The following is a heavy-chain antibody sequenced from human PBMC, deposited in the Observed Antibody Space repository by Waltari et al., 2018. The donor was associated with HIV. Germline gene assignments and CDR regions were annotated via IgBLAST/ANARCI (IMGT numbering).Heavy chain of an antibody. J-gene: IGHJ3*01. D-gene: IGHD3-10*01. CDR3: IKEASLMVWAPEKSPV. CDR2: ISVGGTTT. Sequence: LESGGDFVQPGGRLRLSCVGSVFTLGDYAMSWVRQRPGRGLQWISHISVGGTTTSYADSVKVRFTIFRENSRNTLYLQLNDLRTEDTAVYFCIKEASLMVWAPEKSPVWGRGTTVTVSP. CDR1: VFTLGDYA. V-gene: IGHV3-23*03.